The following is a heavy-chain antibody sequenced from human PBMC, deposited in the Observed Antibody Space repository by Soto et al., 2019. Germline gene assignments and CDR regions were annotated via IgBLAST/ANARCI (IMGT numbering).Heavy chain of an antibody. Sequence: GGSLRLSCAASGFTFSSYAMNWVRQAPGKGLEWVSAISGSGGSTYYADSVKGRFTISRDNSKNTLYLQMNSLRAEDTAVYYCAKVGGVVAARNYDYWGQGTLVTVSS. J-gene: IGHJ4*02. CDR3: AKVGGVVAARNYDY. D-gene: IGHD6-6*01. V-gene: IGHV3-23*01. CDR1: GFTFSSYA. CDR2: ISGSGGST.